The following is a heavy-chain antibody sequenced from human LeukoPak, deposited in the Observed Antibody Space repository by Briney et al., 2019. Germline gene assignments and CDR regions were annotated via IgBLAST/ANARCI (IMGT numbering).Heavy chain of an antibody. V-gene: IGHV3-21*01. D-gene: IGHD1-14*01. CDR2: IRSSSSEI. Sequence: PGGSLRLSCTASGFTFTRYRMNWVRQAPGKGLEWVSSIRSSSSEIHYADSVKGRFTISRDNAKKSLYLQMNSLRAEDTAMYYCTRDLDLYNDAFDIWGQGTRVIVSS. CDR1: GFTFTRYR. CDR3: TRDLDLYNDAFDI. J-gene: IGHJ3*02.